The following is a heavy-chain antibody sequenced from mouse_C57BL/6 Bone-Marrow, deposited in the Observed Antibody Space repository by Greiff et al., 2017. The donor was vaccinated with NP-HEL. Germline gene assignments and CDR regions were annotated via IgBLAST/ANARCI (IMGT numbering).Heavy chain of an antibody. J-gene: IGHJ3*01. Sequence: DVKLVASGGGLVQPGESLKLSCESNEYEFPSHDMSWVRTTPEKRPELVAAINSDGGSTYYPDTMERRFIISRDNTKKSLYLQMSSLRSEDTALYYCARQGIGSPFAYWGQGTLVTVSA. CDR2: INSDGGST. CDR3: ARQGIGSPFAY. CDR1: EYEFPSHD. D-gene: IGHD1-1*02. V-gene: IGHV5-2*01.